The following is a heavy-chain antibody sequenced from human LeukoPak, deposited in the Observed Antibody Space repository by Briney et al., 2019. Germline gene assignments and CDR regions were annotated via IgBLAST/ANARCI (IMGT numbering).Heavy chain of an antibody. D-gene: IGHD2-2*01. V-gene: IGHV1-2*02. CDR3: ARAEVCSSSSCYFYMDV. Sequence: ASVKVSCKASGYTFTGYYMHWVRQAPGQGLEYMGWINPNSGGTNYAQKFQGRVTMTRDTSISTAYMELSRLRSDDTAVYYCARAEVCSSSSCYFYMDVWGQGTTVTISS. CDR2: INPNSGGT. CDR1: GYTFTGYY. J-gene: IGHJ6*03.